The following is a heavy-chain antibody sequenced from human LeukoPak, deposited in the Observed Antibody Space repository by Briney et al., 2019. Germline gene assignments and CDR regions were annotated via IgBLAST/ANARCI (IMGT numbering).Heavy chain of an antibody. J-gene: IGHJ1*01. CDR3: ARDRGRSYETRYFKY. CDR1: GFTFSSYG. CDR2: MSYDGSYK. D-gene: IGHD1-26*01. V-gene: IGHV3-30*03. Sequence: PGGSLRLSCAASGFTFSSYGMHWVRQAPGKGLEWVSFMSYDGSYKYYADSVKGRFTISRDNAKNSLYLQMNSLRAEDTAVYYCARDRGRSYETRYFKYWGQGTLVTVSS.